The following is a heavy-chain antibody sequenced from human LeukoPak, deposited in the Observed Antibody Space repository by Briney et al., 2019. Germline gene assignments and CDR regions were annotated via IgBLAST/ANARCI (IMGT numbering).Heavy chain of an antibody. CDR1: GFTFSSYS. CDR3: ARDGGYDFWSGYYQDY. Sequence: GGSLRLSCAASGFTFSSYSMNWVRQAPGKGLEWVSSISSSSSYIYYADSVKGRFTISRDNSKNTLYLQMNSLRAEDTAVYYCARDGGYDFWSGYYQDYWGQGTLVTVSS. CDR2: ISSSSSYI. D-gene: IGHD3-3*01. J-gene: IGHJ4*02. V-gene: IGHV3-21*01.